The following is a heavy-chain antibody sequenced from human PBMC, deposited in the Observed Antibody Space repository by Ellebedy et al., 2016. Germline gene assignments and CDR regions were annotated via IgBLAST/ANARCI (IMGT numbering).Heavy chain of an antibody. CDR3: AREALGSLDRYFDL. V-gene: IGHV3-21*06. Sequence: GGSLRLSCAASGFTFSTYNMNWVRQAPGKGLEWVSSISCSSTYIYYADSLKGRFTISRDNAKNSLYLQMNSLRAEDTAVYYCAREALGSLDRYFDLWGRGTLVTVSS. CDR1: GFTFSTYN. CDR2: ISCSSTYI. J-gene: IGHJ2*01. D-gene: IGHD2-15*01.